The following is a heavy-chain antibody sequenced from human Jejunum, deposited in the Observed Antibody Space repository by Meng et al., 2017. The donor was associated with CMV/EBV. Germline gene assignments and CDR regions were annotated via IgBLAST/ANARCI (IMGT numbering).Heavy chain of an antibody. CDR1: GDAFTNRIYD. J-gene: IGHJ4*02. Sequence: GDAFTNRIYDWGWIRHSPRKGLDWVASIHYTGGTYYNPSLKSRVTISLDTSKSQFSLELTSVTAADTATYYCVRDRGDGSGSYYDYWGPGTVVTVSS. CDR3: VRDRGDGSGSYYDY. CDR2: IHYTGGT. V-gene: IGHV4-39*07. D-gene: IGHD3-10*01.